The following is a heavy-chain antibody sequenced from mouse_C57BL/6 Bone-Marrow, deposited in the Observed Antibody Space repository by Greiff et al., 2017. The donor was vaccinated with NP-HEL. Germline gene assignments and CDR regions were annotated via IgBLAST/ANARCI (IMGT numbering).Heavy chain of an antibody. CDR2: IYPRSGNT. J-gene: IGHJ4*01. CDR3: VRVGWLRMDY. D-gene: IGHD2-2*01. Sequence: QVQLQQSGAELARPGASVKLSCKASGYTFTSYGISWVKQRTGQGLEWIGEIYPRSGNTYYNEKFKGKATLTADKSSSTAYMELRSLTSEDSAVYFCVRVGWLRMDYWGQGTSVTVSS. V-gene: IGHV1-81*01. CDR1: GYTFTSYG.